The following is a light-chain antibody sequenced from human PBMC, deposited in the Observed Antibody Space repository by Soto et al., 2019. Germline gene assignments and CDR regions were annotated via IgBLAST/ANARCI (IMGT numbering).Light chain of an antibody. V-gene: IGLV1-36*01. Sequence: QAVVTQPPSVTAAPRQRVTISCSGSSSNIGNNAVNWYQHLPGKAPKLLIHYDDRVPSGVSDRFSGSKSGTSASLAISGLQSEDEADYYCAVWDDNLNGPVFGGGPSSPS. J-gene: IGLJ3*02. CDR1: SSNIGNNA. CDR2: YDD. CDR3: AVWDDNLNGPV.